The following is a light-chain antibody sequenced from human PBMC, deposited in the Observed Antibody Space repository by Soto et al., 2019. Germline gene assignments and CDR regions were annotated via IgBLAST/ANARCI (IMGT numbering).Light chain of an antibody. CDR1: QSISGH. Sequence: ETVMTQSPVTLSVSPGERATLSCRASQSISGHLAWYQQKPGQAPRLLIYGASTRATGIPASFSGSGSGTEFTLTISSLQSEDFAVYYCQQYNNWPLTFGGGTKVEIK. V-gene: IGKV3-15*01. CDR2: GAS. J-gene: IGKJ4*01. CDR3: QQYNNWPLT.